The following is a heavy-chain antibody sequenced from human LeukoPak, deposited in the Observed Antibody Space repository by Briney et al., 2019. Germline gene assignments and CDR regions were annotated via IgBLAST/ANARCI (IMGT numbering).Heavy chain of an antibody. J-gene: IGHJ3*02. V-gene: IGHV5-51*01. Sequence: GESLKISCKASGYSFTTYWIGWVRQMPGKGLEWMGIIYPADSTAHYSPSFQGQVTISVDKSINTAYLQWSRLKASDTAMYYCARLSYYYDSSGYFSDAFDIWGQGTMVTVSS. CDR1: GYSFTTYW. CDR2: IYPADSTA. CDR3: ARLSYYYDSSGYFSDAFDI. D-gene: IGHD3-22*01.